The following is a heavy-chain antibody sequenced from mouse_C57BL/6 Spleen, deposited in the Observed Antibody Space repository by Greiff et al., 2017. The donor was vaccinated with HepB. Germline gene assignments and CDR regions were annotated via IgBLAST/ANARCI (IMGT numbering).Heavy chain of an antibody. CDR3: ARLDSSGYAWFAY. J-gene: IGHJ3*01. CDR2: IWSDGST. Sequence: VQLKESGPGLVAPSQSLSITCTVSGFSLTSYGVHWVRQPPGKGLEWLVVIWSDGSTNYNSALKSRLSISKDNSKSQVFLKMNSLQTDDTAMYYWARLDSSGYAWFAYWGQGTLVTVSA. CDR1: GFSLTSYG. V-gene: IGHV2-6*03. D-gene: IGHD3-2*02.